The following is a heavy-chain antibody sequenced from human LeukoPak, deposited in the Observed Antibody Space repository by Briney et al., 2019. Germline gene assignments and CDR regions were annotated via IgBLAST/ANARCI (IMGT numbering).Heavy chain of an antibody. CDR3: ARVGGSNYYYYGMDV. V-gene: IGHV4-59*01. Sequence: SETLSLTYTVSGGSISSYYWSWIRQPPGKGLEWIGYIYYSGSTNYNPSLKSRVTISVDTSKNQFSLKLSSVIAADTAMYYCARVGGSNYYYYGMDVWGQGTTVTVSS. CDR2: IYYSGST. CDR1: GGSISSYY. D-gene: IGHD2-15*01. J-gene: IGHJ6*02.